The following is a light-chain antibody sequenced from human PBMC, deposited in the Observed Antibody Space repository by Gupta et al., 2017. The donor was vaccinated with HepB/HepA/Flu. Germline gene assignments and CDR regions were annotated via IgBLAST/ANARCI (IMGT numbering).Light chain of an antibody. CDR1: QGIRDD. CDR3: LQHNCYPLT. CDR2: TAS. V-gene: IGKV1-17*01. J-gene: IGKJ5*01. Sequence: DIQMTQSPSSLSASVGDRVTITCRASQGIRDDLSWYQQKPGRAPKRLIYTASSLQNGVPSRFSGSGSGTEFTLTISSLQPEDSATYYCLQHNCYPLTFGQGTQLEI.